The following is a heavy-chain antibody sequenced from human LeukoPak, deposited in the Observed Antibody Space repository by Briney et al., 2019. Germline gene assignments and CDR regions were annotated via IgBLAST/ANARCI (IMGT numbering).Heavy chain of an antibody. D-gene: IGHD5-18*01. CDR3: ARGPNVDTATWYFDL. CDR1: GFTFSSYS. Sequence: GGSLRLSCAASGFTFSSYSMNWVRQAPGKGLEWVSSISSSSSYIYYADSVKGRFTISRDNAKNSLYLQMNSLRAEDTAVYYCARGPNVDTATWYFDLWGRGTLVTVSS. V-gene: IGHV3-21*01. CDR2: ISSSSSYI. J-gene: IGHJ2*01.